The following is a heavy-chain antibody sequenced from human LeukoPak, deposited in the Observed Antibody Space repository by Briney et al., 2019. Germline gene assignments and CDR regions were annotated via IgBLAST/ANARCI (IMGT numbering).Heavy chain of an antibody. Sequence: GGSLRLSCAASGFTFSSYSINWVRQAPGKGLEWVSYISGSSSTIYYADSVKGRFTISRDNVKNSLYLQMNSLTAEDTAVYWCAKDPINWGSIYFDCWGQGTLVTVSS. V-gene: IGHV3-48*04. J-gene: IGHJ4*02. D-gene: IGHD7-27*01. CDR3: AKDPINWGSIYFDC. CDR1: GFTFSSYS. CDR2: ISGSSSTI.